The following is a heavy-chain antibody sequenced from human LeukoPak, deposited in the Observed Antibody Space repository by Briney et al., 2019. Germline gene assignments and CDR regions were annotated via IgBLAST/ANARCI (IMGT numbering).Heavy chain of an antibody. D-gene: IGHD5-18*01. CDR1: GFTFSNFW. J-gene: IGHJ4*02. V-gene: IGHV3-30-3*01. Sequence: GGSLRLSCTASGFTFSNFWMGWVRQAPGKGLEWVAVISYDGSNKYYADSVKGRFTISRDNSKNTLYLQMNSLRAEDTAVYYCARGADTAMVTGFDYWGQGTLVTVSS. CDR3: ARGADTAMVTGFDY. CDR2: ISYDGSNK.